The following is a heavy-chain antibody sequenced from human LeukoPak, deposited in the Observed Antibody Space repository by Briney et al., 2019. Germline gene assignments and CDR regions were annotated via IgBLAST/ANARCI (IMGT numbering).Heavy chain of an antibody. D-gene: IGHD2-2*01. CDR3: ARDKYQLLPFDY. CDR1: GGSFSGYY. V-gene: IGHV4-34*01. CDR2: INHSGST. Sequence: PSETLSLTCAVYGGSFSGYYWSWLRQPPGKGLEWIGEINHSGSTNYNPSLKSRVTLSVDTSKNQFSLKLSSVTAADTAVYYCARDKYQLLPFDYWGQGTLVTVSS. J-gene: IGHJ4*02.